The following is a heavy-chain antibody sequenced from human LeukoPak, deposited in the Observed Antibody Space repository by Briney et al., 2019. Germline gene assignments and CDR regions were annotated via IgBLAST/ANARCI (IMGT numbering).Heavy chain of an antibody. V-gene: IGHV3-30*18. J-gene: IGHJ4*02. CDR1: GFTFSSYG. CDR2: ISYDGSNK. D-gene: IGHD3-16*02. Sequence: QPGRSLRLSCAASGFTFSSYGMHWVRQAPGKGLEWVAVISYDGSNKYYADSVKGRFTISRDNSKNTLYLQMNSLRAEDTAEYYCAKGNYDYVWGSYRPIDYWGQGTLVTVSS. CDR3: AKGNYDYVWGSYRPIDY.